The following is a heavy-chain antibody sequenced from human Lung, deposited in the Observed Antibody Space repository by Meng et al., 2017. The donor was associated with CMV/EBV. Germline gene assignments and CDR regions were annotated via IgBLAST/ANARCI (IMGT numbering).Heavy chain of an antibody. Sequence: SXTLSLTCTVSGGSISSSSHYWGWIRQPPGKGLEWIATIYYNGGTSYNPSLKSRVTISLDTSKNQFSLKLNSVTAADTAVYYCATTSSGWFNYFDSWGQGTLVTVSS. V-gene: IGHV4-39*01. CDR2: IYYNGGT. CDR1: GGSISSSSHY. CDR3: ATTSSGWFNYFDS. J-gene: IGHJ4*02. D-gene: IGHD6-19*01.